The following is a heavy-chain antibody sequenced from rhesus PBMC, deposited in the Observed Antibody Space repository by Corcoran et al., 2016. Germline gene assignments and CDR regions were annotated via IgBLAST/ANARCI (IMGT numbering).Heavy chain of an antibody. D-gene: IGHD4-23*01. Sequence: EVQLVQSGAEVKRPGESLKISCKTSGYSFTSYWISWVRQMPGKGLKWMGAIDPRDSETRYNPSFQGQVTISADKSISTAYLQWSRLKASDTATYYCATTLTVTTSWYFDLWGPGTPITLSS. V-gene: IGHV5-20*01. CDR3: ATTLTVTTSWYFDL. J-gene: IGHJ2*01. CDR1: GYSFTSYW. CDR2: IDPRDSET.